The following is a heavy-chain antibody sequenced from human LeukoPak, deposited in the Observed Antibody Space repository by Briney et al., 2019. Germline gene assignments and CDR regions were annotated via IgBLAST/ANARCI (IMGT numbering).Heavy chain of an antibody. J-gene: IGHJ4*02. Sequence: TGGSLRLSCAASGFTFSSYGMHWVRQAPGKGLEWVAVISYDGSNKYYADSVKGRFTISRDNSKNTLYLQMNSLRAEDTAVYYCARGPLVMIVVGYFDYWGQGTLVTVSS. V-gene: IGHV3-30*03. CDR3: ARGPLVMIVVGYFDY. D-gene: IGHD3-22*01. CDR1: GFTFSSYG. CDR2: ISYDGSNK.